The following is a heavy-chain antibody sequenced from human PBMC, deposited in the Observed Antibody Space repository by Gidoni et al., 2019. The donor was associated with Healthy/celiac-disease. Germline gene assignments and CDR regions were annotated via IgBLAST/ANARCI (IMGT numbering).Heavy chain of an antibody. CDR2: INHSGST. J-gene: IGHJ3*02. CDR1: GGSFSGYY. CDR3: ARGRYDILTGYYLIAFDI. D-gene: IGHD3-9*01. Sequence: QVQLQQWGAGLLKPSEPLSLTCAVYGGSFSGYYWSWIRQPPGKGLEWIGEINHSGSTNYNPSLKSRVTISVDTSKNQFSLKLSSVTAADTAVYYCARGRYDILTGYYLIAFDIWGQGTMVTVSS. V-gene: IGHV4-34*01.